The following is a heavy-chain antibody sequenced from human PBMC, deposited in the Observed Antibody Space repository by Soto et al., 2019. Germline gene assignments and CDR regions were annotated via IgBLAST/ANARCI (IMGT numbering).Heavy chain of an antibody. CDR3: ARGELYYDFWSGYSRNYYGMDV. Sequence: LRLSCAASGFTFSSYGMHWVRQAPGKGLEWVAVIWYDGSNKYYADSVKGRFTISRDNSKNTLYLQMNSLRAEDTAVYYCARGELYYDFWSGYSRNYYGMDVWGQGTTVTVSS. J-gene: IGHJ6*02. CDR2: IWYDGSNK. CDR1: GFTFSSYG. D-gene: IGHD3-3*01. V-gene: IGHV3-33*01.